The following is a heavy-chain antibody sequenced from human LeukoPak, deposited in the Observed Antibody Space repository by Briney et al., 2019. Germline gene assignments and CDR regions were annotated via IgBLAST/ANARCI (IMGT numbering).Heavy chain of an antibody. CDR3: ARDQANRGCAYCYMDV. J-gene: IGHJ6*03. D-gene: IGHD3-10*01. CDR2: MNPNSGNT. V-gene: IGHV1-8*03. CDR1: GYTFTSYD. Sequence: GASVKVSCKASGYTFTSYDINWVRQATGQGLGWGGWMNPNSGNTGYAQKFQGRVTITRNTSISTAYMELSSLRSDDTAVYYCARDQANRGCAYCYMDVWGKGTTVTVSS.